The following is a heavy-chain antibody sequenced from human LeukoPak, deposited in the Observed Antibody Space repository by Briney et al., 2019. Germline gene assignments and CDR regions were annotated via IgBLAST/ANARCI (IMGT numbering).Heavy chain of an antibody. CDR3: AVYPTPRYCSGGSCYTHYGMDV. V-gene: IGHV3-21*01. CDR1: GFTFSSYT. Sequence: GGSLRLSCAASGFTFSSYTMNWVRQAPGKGLEWVSSISSSSSYIYYADSVKGRLTISRDNAKNSLYLQMNSLRAEDTAVYYCAVYPTPRYCSGGSCYTHYGMDVWGQGTTVTVSS. D-gene: IGHD2-15*01. CDR2: ISSSSSYI. J-gene: IGHJ6*02.